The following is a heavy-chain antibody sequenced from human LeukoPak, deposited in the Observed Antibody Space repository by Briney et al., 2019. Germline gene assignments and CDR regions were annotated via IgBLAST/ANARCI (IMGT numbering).Heavy chain of an antibody. Sequence: ASVKVSCKVSGYTHTELSMHWVRQAPGQGLEWMGWINPNSGGTNYAQKFQGRVTMTRDTSISTAYMELSRLRSDDTAVYYCARVEGEPYLDYWGQGTLVTVSS. J-gene: IGHJ4*02. V-gene: IGHV1-2*02. CDR3: ARVEGEPYLDY. CDR1: GYTHTELS. D-gene: IGHD3-16*01. CDR2: INPNSGGT.